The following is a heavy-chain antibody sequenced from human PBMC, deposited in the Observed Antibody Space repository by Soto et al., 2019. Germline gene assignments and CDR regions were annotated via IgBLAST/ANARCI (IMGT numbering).Heavy chain of an antibody. CDR3: ARGSTMVRGVILDAFDI. Sequence: EVQLVESGGGLVQPGGSLRLSCAASGFTFSSYDMHWVRQATGKGLEWVSAIGTAGDTYYPGSVKGRFTISRENAKNSLYLQMNSLRAVDTAVYYCARGSTMVRGVILDAFDIWGQGTMVTVSS. D-gene: IGHD3-10*01. CDR2: IGTAGDT. J-gene: IGHJ3*02. V-gene: IGHV3-13*04. CDR1: GFTFSSYD.